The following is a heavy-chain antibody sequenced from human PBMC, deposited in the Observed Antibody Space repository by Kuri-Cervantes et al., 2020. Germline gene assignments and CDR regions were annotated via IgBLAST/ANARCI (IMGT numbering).Heavy chain of an antibody. J-gene: IGHJ3*02. D-gene: IGHD6-13*01. CDR1: GYSFTSYW. CDR2: IYPGDSDT. V-gene: IGHV5-51*01. Sequence: GESLKISCKGSGYSFTSYWIGWVRQMPGKGLEWMGIIYPGDSDTRYSPSFQGQVTISADKSISTAYLQWSSLKASDTAMYYCARHPATYSSSWSDAFDIWRQGTMVTVSS. CDR3: ARHPATYSSSWSDAFDI.